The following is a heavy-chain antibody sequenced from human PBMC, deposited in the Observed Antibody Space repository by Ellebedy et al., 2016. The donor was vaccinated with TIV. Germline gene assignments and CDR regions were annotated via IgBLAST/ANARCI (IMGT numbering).Heavy chain of an antibody. D-gene: IGHD6-13*01. J-gene: IGHJ4*02. CDR1: GFTFTNYW. CDR2: MKQDGSEK. CDR3: ARAIAAAGSY. Sequence: GGSLRLXXAGSGFTFTNYWMNWVRQAPGKGLEWVANMKQDGSEKYYVDSVKGRFTISRDNAKNSLYLQMNSLRAEDTAVYYCARAIAAAGSYWGRGNLVTVSS. V-gene: IGHV3-7*01.